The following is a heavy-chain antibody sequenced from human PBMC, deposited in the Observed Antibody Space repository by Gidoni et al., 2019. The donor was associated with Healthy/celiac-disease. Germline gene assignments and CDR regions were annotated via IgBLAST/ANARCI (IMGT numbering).Heavy chain of an antibody. Sequence: QVQLVQSGAEVTKPGASVKVSCKASGYTFTSYDNNWMRQATGQGLQWMGWMNPNSGNTGYAQKFQGRGTMTRNTYISTAYMERSSLRSEETAVYYCARLPDCSSTSCYYYGMDVWGQGTTVTVSS. CDR3: ARLPDCSSTSCYYYGMDV. J-gene: IGHJ6*02. V-gene: IGHV1-8*01. CDR1: GYTFTSYD. CDR2: MNPNSGNT. D-gene: IGHD2-2*01.